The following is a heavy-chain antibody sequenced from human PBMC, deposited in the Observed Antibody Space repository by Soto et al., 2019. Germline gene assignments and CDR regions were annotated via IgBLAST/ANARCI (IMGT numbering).Heavy chain of an antibody. V-gene: IGHV1-46*01. CDR3: AREGRITMVRGVIRDAFDI. D-gene: IGHD3-10*01. CDR1: GYTFTSYY. CDR2: INPSGGST. Sequence: QVQLVQSGAEVKKPGASVKVSCKASGYTFTSYYMHWVRQAPGQGLEWMGIINPSGGSTSYAQKFQGRVTMTKDTSTSTVYMELSSLRSEDTAVYYCAREGRITMVRGVIRDAFDIWGQGTMVTVSS. J-gene: IGHJ3*02.